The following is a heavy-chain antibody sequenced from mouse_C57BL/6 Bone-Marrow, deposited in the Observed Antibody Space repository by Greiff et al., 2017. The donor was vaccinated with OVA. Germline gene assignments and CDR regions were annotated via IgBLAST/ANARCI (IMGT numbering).Heavy chain of an antibody. V-gene: IGHV14-2*01. CDR2: IDPEDGET. D-gene: IGHD2-3*01. Sequence: EVQLQQSGAELVKPGASVKLSCTASGFNIKDYYMHWVKQRTEPGLEWIGRIDPEDGETKYAPKFQVKATITADTSSNTDYLQLSSLTSEDTAVYYCARYDGYYLDAMDYWGQGTSVTVSS. CDR3: ARYDGYYLDAMDY. CDR1: GFNIKDYY. J-gene: IGHJ4*01.